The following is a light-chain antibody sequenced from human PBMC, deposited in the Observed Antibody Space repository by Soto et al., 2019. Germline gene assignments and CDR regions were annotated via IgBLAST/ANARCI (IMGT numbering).Light chain of an antibody. Sequence: QSALTQPASVSGSPGQSITISCTGTSSDVGAYNHVSWYQQHPGKVPKLMIFDVSNRPSGVSNRFSGSKSGNTASLTISGIQAEDEADYYCSSYTSSTTYVFGNGTKLTVL. CDR3: SSYTSSTTYV. J-gene: IGLJ1*01. V-gene: IGLV2-14*01. CDR2: DVS. CDR1: SSDVGAYNH.